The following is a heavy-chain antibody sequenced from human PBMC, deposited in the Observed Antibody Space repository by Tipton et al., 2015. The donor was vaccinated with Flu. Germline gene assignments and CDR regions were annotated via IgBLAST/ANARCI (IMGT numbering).Heavy chain of an antibody. Sequence: GLVKPSQTLSLTCAISGDSVSSNSAAWNWIRQSPSRGLEWLGRTYYRSKWYNDYAVSVKSRITINPDTSKNQFSLQLNSVTPEDTAVYYCARGTGYCSSTSCFHGMDVGGQEPTVTVSS. V-gene: IGHV6-1*01. J-gene: IGHJ6*02. CDR1: GDSVSSNSAA. CDR3: ARGTGYCSSTSCFHGMDV. CDR2: TYYRSKWYN. D-gene: IGHD2-2*01.